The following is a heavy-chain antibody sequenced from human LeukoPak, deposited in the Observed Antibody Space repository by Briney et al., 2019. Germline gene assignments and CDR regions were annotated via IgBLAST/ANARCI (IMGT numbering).Heavy chain of an antibody. CDR3: AKDLVAITVTPCFDY. CDR1: GFTFSDQS. CDR2: ISSNSLHI. Sequence: PGGSLRLSCAASGFTFSDQSMNWVRQAPGKGLEWVSSISSNSLHIFYADSVKGRFTISRDNSKNTLYLQMNSLRAEDTAVYYCAKDLVAITVTPCFDYWGQGTLVTVSS. D-gene: IGHD4-17*01. J-gene: IGHJ4*02. V-gene: IGHV3-21*01.